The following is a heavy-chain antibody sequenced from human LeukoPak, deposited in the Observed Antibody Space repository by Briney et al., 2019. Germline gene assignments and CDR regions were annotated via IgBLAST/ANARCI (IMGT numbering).Heavy chain of an antibody. V-gene: IGHV3-23*01. D-gene: IGHD1-1*01. Sequence: GGSLRLSCAGSGFTFSSNALSWVRQAPGKGLEWVSAISGSGGNTYYADSVRGRFTISRDNSKNTLYLQMNTLRAEDTAVYYCATTKQARRYFDYWGQGTLVTVSS. CDR3: ATTKQARRYFDY. J-gene: IGHJ4*02. CDR1: GFTFSSNA. CDR2: ISGSGGNT.